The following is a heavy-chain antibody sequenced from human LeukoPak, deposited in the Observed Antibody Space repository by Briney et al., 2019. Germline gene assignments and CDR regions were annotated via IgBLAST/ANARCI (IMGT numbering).Heavy chain of an antibody. V-gene: IGHV4-34*01. Sequence: PSESLSLTCAVYGGSFSGYYWSWIRQPPGKGLEWIGEINHSGSTNYNPSLKSRVTISVDTSKNQFSLKLSSVTAADTAVYYCARDSGGWTYYYYYYMDVWGKGTTVTVSS. J-gene: IGHJ6*03. CDR3: ARDSGGWTYYYYYYMDV. D-gene: IGHD6-19*01. CDR2: INHSGST. CDR1: GGSFSGYY.